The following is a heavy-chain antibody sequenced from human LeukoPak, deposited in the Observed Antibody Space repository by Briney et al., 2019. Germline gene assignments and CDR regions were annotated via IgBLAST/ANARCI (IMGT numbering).Heavy chain of an antibody. D-gene: IGHD5-24*01. CDR2: INQDGGVQ. V-gene: IGHV3-7*01. CDR3: ARDKRSSQSPADY. Sequence: PGGSLRLSCAASGFKFSNYWMSWVRQVPGKGLEWVANINQDGGVQQYVDSVKGRFTISRDNAKNSLYLQMNSLRAEDTAVYYCARDKRSSQSPADYWGQGTLVTVSS. J-gene: IGHJ4*02. CDR1: GFKFSNYW.